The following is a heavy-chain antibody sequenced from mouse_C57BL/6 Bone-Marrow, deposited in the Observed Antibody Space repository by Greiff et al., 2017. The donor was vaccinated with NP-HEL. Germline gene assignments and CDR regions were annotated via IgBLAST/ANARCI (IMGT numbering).Heavy chain of an antibody. CDR3: ARPGRGDAMDY. CDR2: ISYDGSN. CDR1: GYSITSGYY. Sequence: DVKLQESGPGLVKPSQSLSLTCSVTGYSITSGYYWNWIRQFPGNKLEWMGYISYDGSNNYNPSLKNRISITRDTSKNQFFLKLNSVTTEDTATYYCARPGRGDAMDYWGQGTSVTVSS. J-gene: IGHJ4*01. V-gene: IGHV3-6*01. D-gene: IGHD1-1*01.